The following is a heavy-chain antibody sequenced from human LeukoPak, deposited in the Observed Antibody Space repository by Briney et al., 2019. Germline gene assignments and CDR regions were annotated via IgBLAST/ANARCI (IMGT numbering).Heavy chain of an antibody. CDR1: GYTLTSYG. V-gene: IGHV1-18*01. CDR2: ISTQSGNT. CDR3: ARVAYGDK. J-gene: IGHJ4*02. D-gene: IGHD4-17*01. Sequence: ASVKVSCEASGYTLTSYGINWMRQAPGQGLEWMGWISTQSGNTNYAQKVQGRLTLTTDRSTNTAYMELGSLRSDDTAVYYCARVAYGDKWGQGTMVTVSS.